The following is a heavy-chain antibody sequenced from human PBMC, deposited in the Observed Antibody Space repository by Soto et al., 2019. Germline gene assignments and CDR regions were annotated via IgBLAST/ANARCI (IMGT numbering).Heavy chain of an antibody. V-gene: IGHV1-46*01. CDR3: AKEGAIPGEVDA. Sequence: HLAQSGPEVKRPGASVKISCKASGFIFTDWFMHGVRQAPGQGPEWMGIINTSGGNSIYSQKFQDRVTMTRDTSTSTLYLELTSLTSADTAVYYCAKEGAIPGEVDAWGQGTLVTVSS. J-gene: IGHJ1*01. CDR2: INTSGGNS. D-gene: IGHD2-21*01. CDR1: GFIFTDWF.